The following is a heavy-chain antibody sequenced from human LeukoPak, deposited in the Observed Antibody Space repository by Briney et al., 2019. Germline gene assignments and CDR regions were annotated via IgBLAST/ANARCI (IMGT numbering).Heavy chain of an antibody. J-gene: IGHJ4*02. Sequence: PSETLSLTCTVSGGSISSSSYYWSWIRQPPGKGLEWIGYIYTSGSTNYNPSLKSRVTISVDTSKNQFSLKLSSVTAADAAVYYCARGGGRYYYGSGSYYPTHYFDYWGQGTLVTVSS. CDR2: IYTSGST. CDR1: GGSISSSSYY. V-gene: IGHV4-61*05. D-gene: IGHD3-10*01. CDR3: ARGGGRYYYGSGSYYPTHYFDY.